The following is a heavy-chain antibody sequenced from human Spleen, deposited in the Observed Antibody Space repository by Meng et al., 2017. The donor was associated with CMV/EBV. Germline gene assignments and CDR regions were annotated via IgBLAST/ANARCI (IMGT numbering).Heavy chain of an antibody. Sequence: GESLKISCAASGFIFSNYAMHWVRQGPGKGLEWVSIILQDESDKYYGDPVKGRFTVSRDNSKNTLYPQMNSLTTEDTAMYYCARGFFTTSLWGQGTLVTVSS. V-gene: IGHV3-30*04. CDR3: ARGFFTTSL. J-gene: IGHJ4*02. CDR2: ILQDESDK. D-gene: IGHD3-3*01. CDR1: GFIFSNYA.